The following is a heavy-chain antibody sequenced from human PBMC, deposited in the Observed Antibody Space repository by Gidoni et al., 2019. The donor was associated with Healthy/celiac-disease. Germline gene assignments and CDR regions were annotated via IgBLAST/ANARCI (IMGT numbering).Heavy chain of an antibody. D-gene: IGHD3-16*01. CDR1: GFTFSSYA. CDR3: ARDLEMMDY. CDR2: ISYDGSNK. V-gene: IGHV3-30-3*01. J-gene: IGHJ4*02. Sequence: QVQLVESGGGVVQPGRSLGLSWPASGFTFSSYAMHWVRQAPGKGLEWVAVISYDGSNKYYADSVKGRFTISRDNSKNTLYLQMNSLRAEDTAVYYCARDLEMMDYWGQGTLVTVSS.